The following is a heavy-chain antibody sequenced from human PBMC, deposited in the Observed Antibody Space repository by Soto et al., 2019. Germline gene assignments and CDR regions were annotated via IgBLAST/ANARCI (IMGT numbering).Heavy chain of an antibody. D-gene: IGHD3-3*01. Sequence: ASVKVSCKASGYTFTSYAMHWVRQAPGQRLEWMGWINAGNGNTKYSQKFQGRVTITRDTSASTAYMELSSLRSEDTAVYYCARFTIFGVPNYYYYGMDVWGQGTTGTVS. CDR2: INAGNGNT. V-gene: IGHV1-3*01. CDR3: ARFTIFGVPNYYYYGMDV. CDR1: GYTFTSYA. J-gene: IGHJ6*02.